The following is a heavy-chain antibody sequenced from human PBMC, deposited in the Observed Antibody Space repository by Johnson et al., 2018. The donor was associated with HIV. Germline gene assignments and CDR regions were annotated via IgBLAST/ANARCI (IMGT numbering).Heavy chain of an antibody. CDR1: GFTFDDYA. V-gene: IGHV3-9*01. Sequence: VQLVESGGGLVQPGRSLRLSCAASGFTFDDYAMHWVRQAPGKGLEWVSGISWNSGSIGYADSVEGRFTISRDNAKNSLYLQMDSLRVEDTAVYYCARGFRSAFVDSFDIWGQGRMVTVSS. J-gene: IGHJ3*02. CDR2: ISWNSGSI. CDR3: ARGFRSAFVDSFDI. D-gene: IGHD3-3*01.